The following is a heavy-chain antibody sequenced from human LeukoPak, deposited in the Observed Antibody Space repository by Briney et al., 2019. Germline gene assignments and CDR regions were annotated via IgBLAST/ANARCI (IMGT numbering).Heavy chain of an antibody. J-gene: IGHJ4*02. CDR3: ARSPSGDYGDYLYYFDY. CDR2: INPNSGGT. Sequence: ASVTVSCKASGYTFTGYYMHWVRQAPGQGLEWMGWINPNSGGTNYAQKFQGRVAMTRDTSISTAYMELSRLRSDDTAVYYCARSPSGDYGDYLYYFDYWGQGTLVTVSS. V-gene: IGHV1-2*02. D-gene: IGHD4-17*01. CDR1: GYTFTGYY.